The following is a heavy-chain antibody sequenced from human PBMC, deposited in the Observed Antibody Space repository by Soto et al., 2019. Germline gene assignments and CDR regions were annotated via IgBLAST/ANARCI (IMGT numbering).Heavy chain of an antibody. Sequence: QVQLQESGPGLVKPSETLSLTCTVSGGSVSSGSYYWSWIRQPPGKGLEWIGYIYYSGSTNHNPSLQSRVTISVDTSKNQFSLKLTSVTAADTAVYYCARDRSSYGGGPDAFDIWGQGTMVTVSS. V-gene: IGHV4-61*01. CDR1: GGSVSSGSYY. CDR2: IYYSGST. J-gene: IGHJ3*02. D-gene: IGHD4-17*01. CDR3: ARDRSSYGGGPDAFDI.